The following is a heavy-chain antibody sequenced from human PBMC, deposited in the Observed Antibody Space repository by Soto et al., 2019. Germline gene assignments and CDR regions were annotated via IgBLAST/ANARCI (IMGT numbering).Heavy chain of an antibody. D-gene: IGHD3-9*01. Sequence: EVQLVESGGGLVKPWVSLRLSCAASGITFIYAWMDWVRQAPGKRLEWVGRIKSQAGGGTIDYAAPVKGRFTISRDDSKNTVYLQMDSLKTEDTAVYYCTHVFSVAHPYSYFWGQGTLVTVSS. CDR2: IKSQAGGGTI. CDR1: GITFIYAW. CDR3: THVFSVAHPYSYF. V-gene: IGHV3-15*07. J-gene: IGHJ4*02.